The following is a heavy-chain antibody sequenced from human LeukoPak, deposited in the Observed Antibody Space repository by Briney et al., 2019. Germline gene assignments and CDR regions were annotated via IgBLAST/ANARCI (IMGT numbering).Heavy chain of an antibody. D-gene: IGHD6-6*01. CDR1: GFTVSSNY. CDR2: IYSGGST. CDR3: ATYSSSRLYYFDY. J-gene: IGHJ4*02. V-gene: IGHV3-66*01. Sequence: PGRSLRLSCAASGFTVSSNYMSWVRQAPGKGLEWVSVIYSGGSTYYADSVKGRFTISRDNSKNTLYLQMNSLRAEDTAVYYCATYSSSRLYYFDYWGQGTLVTVSS.